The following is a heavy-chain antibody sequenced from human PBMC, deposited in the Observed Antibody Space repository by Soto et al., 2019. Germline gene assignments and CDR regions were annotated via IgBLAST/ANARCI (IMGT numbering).Heavy chain of an antibody. V-gene: IGHV3-33*01. J-gene: IGHJ6*02. Sequence: PGGALRLSCAASGFIFSSYGMHGVRQTPGKGLEWVAVIWYDGSNEYYADSVKGRFTISRDNSKNTLYLQMNSLRAEDTAVYYCARDLLSRVANYYGMDVWGQGTTVTVSS. CDR3: ARDLLSRVANYYGMDV. CDR2: IWYDGSNE. D-gene: IGHD2-15*01. CDR1: GFIFSSYG.